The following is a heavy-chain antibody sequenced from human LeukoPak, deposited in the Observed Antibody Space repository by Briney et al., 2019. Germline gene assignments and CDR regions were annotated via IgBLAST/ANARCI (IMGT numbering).Heavy chain of an antibody. V-gene: IGHV3-30-3*01. D-gene: IGHD2-2*01. CDR2: ISYDGSNK. J-gene: IGHJ4*02. Sequence: LPGGSLRLSCAASGFTFSSYAMHWVRQAPGKGLEWVAVISYDGSNKYYADSVKGRFTISRDNSKNTLYLQMNSLRTEDTAVYYCAKGPLRGTAAAIDYWGQGTLVTVSS. CDR3: AKGPLRGTAAAIDY. CDR1: GFTFSSYA.